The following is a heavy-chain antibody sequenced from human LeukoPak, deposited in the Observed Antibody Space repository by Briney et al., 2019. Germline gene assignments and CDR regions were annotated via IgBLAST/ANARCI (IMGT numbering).Heavy chain of an antibody. J-gene: IGHJ4*02. CDR1: GFTFSSYS. Sequence: GGSLRLSCAASGFTFSSYSMNWVRQAPGKGLEWVSYISSSSTIYYADSVKGRFTISRDNAKNSLYLQMNSLRAEDTAVYYCAREPTYYDFWSGYFFDYWGQGTLVTVSS. D-gene: IGHD3-3*01. V-gene: IGHV3-48*01. CDR2: ISSSSTI. CDR3: AREPTYYDFWSGYFFDY.